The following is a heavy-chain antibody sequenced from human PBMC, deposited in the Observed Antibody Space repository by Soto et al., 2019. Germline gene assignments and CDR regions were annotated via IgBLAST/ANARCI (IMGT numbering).Heavy chain of an antibody. V-gene: IGHV3-74*01. Sequence: PGGSRRGSCEASGFIFTKFWMHWVRQVPGKGLVWVSRIDTSGSSTSYADSVKGRFTISRDNAKNTVSLQMNSLRAEDTGVYYCAKDSWYFDLWSQGSLVTVSS. CDR3: AKDSWYFDL. D-gene: IGHD6-13*01. CDR2: IDTSGSST. CDR1: GFIFTKFW. J-gene: IGHJ4*02.